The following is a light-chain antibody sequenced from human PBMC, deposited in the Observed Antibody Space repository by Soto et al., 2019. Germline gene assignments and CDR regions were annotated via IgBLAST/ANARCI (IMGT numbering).Light chain of an antibody. Sequence: IVLTQSPGTLSLSPGERATLSCMSSQSVSNNYLAWYQQKPVQAPRLLIYGASNRATGIPDRFSGSGSGTDFTLTISRLEPEDFAVYYCQQYGSSGTFGQGTKVDI. V-gene: IGKV3-20*01. CDR2: GAS. CDR3: QQYGSSGT. CDR1: QSVSNNY. J-gene: IGKJ1*01.